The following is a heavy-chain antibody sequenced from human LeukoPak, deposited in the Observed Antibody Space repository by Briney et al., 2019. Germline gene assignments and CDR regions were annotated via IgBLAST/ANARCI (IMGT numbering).Heavy chain of an antibody. J-gene: IGHJ4*02. V-gene: IGHV3-48*04. CDR3: ARGGSGYCNY. CDR2: ISSGSSTI. Sequence: GGSLRLSCAASGFTFSSYNMNWVRQAPGKGLEWVSYISSGSSTIYYADSVKGRFTISRDNAKNTLDLQMNSLRAEDTALYYCARGGSGYCNYWGQGTLVTVSS. CDR1: GFTFSSYN. D-gene: IGHD2-2*03.